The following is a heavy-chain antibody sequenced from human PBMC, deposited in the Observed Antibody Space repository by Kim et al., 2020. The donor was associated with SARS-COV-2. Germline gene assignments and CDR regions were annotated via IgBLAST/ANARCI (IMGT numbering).Heavy chain of an antibody. J-gene: IGHJ6*02. CDR2: IDPTDSYT. CDR3: ARDDYGGPVSSYGLDV. Sequence: GESLKISCKASGSRFTGYWISWVRQMPGKGLEWMGRIDPTDSYTKYSPSFQGHVTMSSDKSNTTAYLQWNSLKASDTAIYYCARDDYGGPVSSYGLDVGGQGTTVAVSS. CDR1: GSRFTGYW. D-gene: IGHD4-17*01. V-gene: IGHV5-10-1*01.